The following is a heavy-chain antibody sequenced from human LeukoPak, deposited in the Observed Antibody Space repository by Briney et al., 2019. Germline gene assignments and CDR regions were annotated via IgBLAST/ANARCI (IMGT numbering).Heavy chain of an antibody. CDR1: GFTFSSYS. V-gene: IGHV3-21*01. CDR3: ARDLGYGSGSYFDY. J-gene: IGHJ4*02. Sequence: PGGSLRLSCAASGFTFSSYSMNWVRQAPGKGLEGVSSISSSSSYIYYADSVKGRFTISRDNAKNSLYLQMNSLRAEDTAVYYCARDLGYGSGSYFDYWGQGTLVTVSS. D-gene: IGHD3-10*01. CDR2: ISSSSSYI.